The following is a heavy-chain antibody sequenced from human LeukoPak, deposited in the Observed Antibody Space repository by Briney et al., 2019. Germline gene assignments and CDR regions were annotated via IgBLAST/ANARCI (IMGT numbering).Heavy chain of an antibody. V-gene: IGHV4-39*07. CDR3: ARGTYYDILTGYYNGGGGAFDI. CDR2: LYHGGST. J-gene: IGHJ3*02. CDR1: GGSISNSGYY. D-gene: IGHD3-9*01. Sequence: SETLSLTCTVSGGSISNSGYYWGWIRQPPGEGLEWIGSLYHGGSTNYNPSLKSRVTISVDTSKNQFSLKLSSVTAADTAVYYCARGTYYDILTGYYNGGGGAFDIWGQGTMVTVSS.